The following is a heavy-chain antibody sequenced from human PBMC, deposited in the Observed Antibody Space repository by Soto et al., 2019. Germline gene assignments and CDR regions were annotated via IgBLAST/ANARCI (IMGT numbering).Heavy chain of an antibody. CDR1: GGTFSSYA. J-gene: IGHJ4*02. CDR3: TRDLRIAAADDLFDY. D-gene: IGHD6-13*01. Sequence: ASVKVSCKASGGTFSSYAISWVRQAPGQGLEWMGGIIPIFGTANYAQKLQGRVTITADESTSTAYMELSSLRSEDTAVYYCTRDLRIAAADDLFDYWGQGTLVTVSS. CDR2: IIPIFGTA. V-gene: IGHV1-69*13.